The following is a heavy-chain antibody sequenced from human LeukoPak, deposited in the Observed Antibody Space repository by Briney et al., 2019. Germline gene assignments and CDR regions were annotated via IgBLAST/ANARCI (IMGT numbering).Heavy chain of an antibody. D-gene: IGHD6-13*01. Sequence: GASVTLSRKASGYTFTSYVINWVRQAPGQGLEWMGWISAYNGNTNYAQKLQGRFTMTTDTSTSTAYMELRSLRSDDTAVYYCAREGYSSSWNYFDYWGQGALVTVPS. CDR1: GYTFTSYV. J-gene: IGHJ4*02. CDR3: AREGYSSSWNYFDY. V-gene: IGHV1-18*01. CDR2: ISAYNGNT.